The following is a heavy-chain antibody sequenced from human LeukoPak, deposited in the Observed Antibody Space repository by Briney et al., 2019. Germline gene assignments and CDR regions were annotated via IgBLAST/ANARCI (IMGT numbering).Heavy chain of an antibody. D-gene: IGHD6-19*01. CDR2: LTGSGGNT. Sequence: GGSLRLSCTASGFTFSSHAMGWVRQAPGKGLEWVSGLTGSGGNTYYADSVKGRFTMSRDNSKNTLYLQMNSLTAEDTAVFYCAKGPHSYSSGWSFDFWGLGTLVTV. CDR1: GFTFSSHA. J-gene: IGHJ4*02. CDR3: AKGPHSYSSGWSFDF. V-gene: IGHV3-23*01.